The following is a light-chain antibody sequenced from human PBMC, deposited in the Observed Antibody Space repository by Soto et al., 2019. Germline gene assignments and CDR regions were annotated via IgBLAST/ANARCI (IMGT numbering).Light chain of an antibody. CDR2: LGS. J-gene: IGKJ1*01. Sequence: DIVMTQSPLSLPVTPGEPASISCRSSQSLLHRNRYNYLDWYLQKPGQSPQLLIYLGSNRASGVPDRFSGSGSGTDCTLKISRVEAEDVGVYYCMQALQTPWTFGQGTKVEI. V-gene: IGKV2-28*01. CDR3: MQALQTPWT. CDR1: QSLLHRNRYNY.